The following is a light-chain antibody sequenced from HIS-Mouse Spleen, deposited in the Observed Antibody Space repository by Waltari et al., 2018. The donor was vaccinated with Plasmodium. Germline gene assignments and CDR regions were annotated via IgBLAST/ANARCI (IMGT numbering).Light chain of an antibody. Sequence: SYELTQPPSVSVSPGQTASITCSGDNLGDKYACWYQQKPGQSPVLGIDQDSKRPSGIPERFSGSNSGNTATLTISGTQAMDEADYYCQAWDSSTVVFGGGTKLTVL. CDR1: NLGDKY. J-gene: IGLJ2*01. V-gene: IGLV3-1*01. CDR2: QDS. CDR3: QAWDSSTVV.